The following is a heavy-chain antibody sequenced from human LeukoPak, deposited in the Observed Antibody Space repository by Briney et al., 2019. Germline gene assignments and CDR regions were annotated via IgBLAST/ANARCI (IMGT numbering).Heavy chain of an antibody. J-gene: IGHJ3*02. V-gene: IGHV1-18*04. CDR2: ISAYNGNT. CDR3: ARLDMVVVPAATRGAFDI. D-gene: IGHD2-2*01. Sequence: EASVKVSCKASGYTFTSYGISWVRQAPGQGLEWMGWISAYNGNTNYAQKLQGRVTMTTDTSTSTAYMELRSLRSDDTAVYYCARLDMVVVPAATRGAFDIWGQGTMVTVSS. CDR1: GYTFTSYG.